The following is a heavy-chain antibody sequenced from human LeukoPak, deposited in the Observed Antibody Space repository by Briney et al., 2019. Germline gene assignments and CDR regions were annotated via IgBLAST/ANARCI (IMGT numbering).Heavy chain of an antibody. V-gene: IGHV4-31*03. CDR3: ARGVGYCSSTSCSFDY. J-gene: IGHJ4*02. CDR1: AGSISSGGYY. Sequence: PSETLSLTCTVSAGSISSGGYYWSWIRQHPGKGLEWIGYIYYSGSTYYNPSLKSRVTISVDTSKNQFSLKLSSVTAADTAVYYCARGVGYCSSTSCSFDYWGQGTLVTVSS. D-gene: IGHD2-2*01. CDR2: IYYSGST.